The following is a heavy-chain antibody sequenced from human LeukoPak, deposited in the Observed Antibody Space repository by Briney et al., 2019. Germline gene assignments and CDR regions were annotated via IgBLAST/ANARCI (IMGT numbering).Heavy chain of an antibody. CDR1: GFTFSSYT. D-gene: IGHD2-15*01. Sequence: GGSLRLSCAASGFTFSSYTMHWVRQAPGKGLEWVAVTSYDGSNKYYADSVKGRFTISRDNFKSTLYLQMNSLRVEDTAVYYCARDAWSFDYWGQGTLVTVSS. CDR3: ARDAWSFDY. J-gene: IGHJ4*02. V-gene: IGHV3-30*04. CDR2: TSYDGSNK.